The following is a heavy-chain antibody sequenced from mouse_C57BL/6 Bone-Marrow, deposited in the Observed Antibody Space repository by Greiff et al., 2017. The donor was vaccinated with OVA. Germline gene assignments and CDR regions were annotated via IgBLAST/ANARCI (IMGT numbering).Heavy chain of an antibody. CDR2: IYPSESET. V-gene: IGHV1-61*01. CDR1: GYTFTSYW. CDR3: ATDY. J-gene: IGHJ2*01. Sequence: QVQLQQPGAELVRPGSSVKLSCKASGYTFTSYWMDWVKQRPGQGPEWIGNIYPSESETHSNQKFKDKATLTVDKSSSTAYMQLSSLTSEDSAVYYGATDYWGQGTTLTVSS.